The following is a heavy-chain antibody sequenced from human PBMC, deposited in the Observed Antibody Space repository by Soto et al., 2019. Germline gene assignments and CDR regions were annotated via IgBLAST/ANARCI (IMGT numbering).Heavy chain of an antibody. CDR2: ISAYNGNT. D-gene: IGHD2-2*01. J-gene: IGHJ6*02. V-gene: IGHV1-18*01. CDR3: ARDGAFLAVVPAAIWSGYYYYGMDV. CDR1: GYTFTSYG. Sequence: AASVKVSCKASGYTFTSYGISWVRQAPGQGLEWMGWISAYNGNTNYAQKLQGRVTMTTDTSTSTAYMELRSLRSDDTAVYHCARDGAFLAVVPAAIWSGYYYYGMDVWGQGTTVTVSS.